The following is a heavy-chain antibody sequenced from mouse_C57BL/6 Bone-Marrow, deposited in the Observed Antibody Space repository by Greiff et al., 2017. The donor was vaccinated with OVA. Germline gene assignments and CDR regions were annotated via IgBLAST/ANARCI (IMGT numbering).Heavy chain of an antibody. V-gene: IGHV1-15*01. CDR1: GYTFTDYE. CDR2: IDPETGGT. Sequence: QVQLQQSGAELVRPGASVTLSCKASGYTFTDYEMHWVKQTPVNGLEWIGAIDPETGGTAYNQKFKGKAILTADKSSSTAYMELRSLTSEDSAVYYCTPITQGYWGQGTTLTVAS. CDR3: TPITQGY. D-gene: IGHD1-1*01. J-gene: IGHJ2*01.